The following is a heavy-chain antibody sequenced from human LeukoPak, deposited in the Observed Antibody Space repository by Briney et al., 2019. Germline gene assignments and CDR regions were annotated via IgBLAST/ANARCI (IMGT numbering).Heavy chain of an antibody. CDR1: GGTFSSYA. V-gene: IGHV1-69*04. J-gene: IGHJ4*02. Sequence: ASVKVSCKASGGTFSSYANCWVRQAPGQGLQWVGRIIPILGIANYAQKFQGRVTITADKSTSTAYMELSSLRSEDTAVYYCARVEYGSGTIDYWGQGTLVTVSS. CDR3: ARVEYGSGTIDY. CDR2: IIPILGIA. D-gene: IGHD3-10*01.